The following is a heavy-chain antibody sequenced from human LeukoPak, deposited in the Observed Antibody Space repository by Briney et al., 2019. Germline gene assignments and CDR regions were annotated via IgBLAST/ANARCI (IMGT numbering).Heavy chain of an antibody. CDR1: GGSISSGGYS. CDR2: INHSGST. J-gene: IGHJ4*02. D-gene: IGHD7-27*01. Sequence: SETLSLTCAVSGGSISSGGYSWSWIRQPPGKGLEWIGEINHSGSTNYNPSLKSRVTISVDTSKNQFSLKLSSVIAADAAVYYCASLPLLGMGGVDYWGQGTLVTVSS. V-gene: IGHV4-30-2*01. CDR3: ASLPLLGMGGVDY.